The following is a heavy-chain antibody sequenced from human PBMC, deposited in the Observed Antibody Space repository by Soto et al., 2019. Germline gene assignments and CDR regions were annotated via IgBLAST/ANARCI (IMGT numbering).Heavy chain of an antibody. Sequence: GGSLRLSCVVTGFTFNTFAMTWVRQATGKGLEWVSALSGSGSLSYYADSVKGRFTISRDNSKNTLYLQMNNLRVDETAVYFCARDRGGALDSWGQGTLVTVSS. CDR1: GFTFNTFA. V-gene: IGHV3-23*01. CDR2: LSGSGSLS. CDR3: ARDRGGALDS. J-gene: IGHJ4*02. D-gene: IGHD2-15*01.